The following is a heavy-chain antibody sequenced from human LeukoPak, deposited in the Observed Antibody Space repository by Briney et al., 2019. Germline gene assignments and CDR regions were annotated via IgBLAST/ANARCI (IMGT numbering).Heavy chain of an antibody. CDR3: ATPGFDYGGNSGPFDY. CDR1: GYTITNNY. CDR2: INPSGTGT. D-gene: IGHD4-23*01. J-gene: IGHJ4*02. V-gene: IGHV1-46*01. Sequence: GASVKVSCKASGYTITNNYMHWVRQAPGQGLEWMGVINPSGTGTSYAQKFQGRVTMTEDTSTDTAYMELSSLRSEDTAVYYCATPGFDYGGNSGPFDYWGQGTLVTVSS.